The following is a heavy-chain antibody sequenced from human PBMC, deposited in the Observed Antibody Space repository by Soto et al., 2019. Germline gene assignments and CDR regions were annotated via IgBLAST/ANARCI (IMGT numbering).Heavy chain of an antibody. CDR1: GYTFTSYA. CDR3: ARDRDYYDSSGYLNWSDP. Sequence: ASLKLSCKSSGYTFTSYAIHWVRQAPGQRLEWMGWINAGNGNTKYSQKFQGRVTITRDTSASTAYMELSSLRSEDTAVYYCARDRDYYDSSGYLNWSDPWGQGTLVTVSS. D-gene: IGHD3-22*01. V-gene: IGHV1-3*01. J-gene: IGHJ5*02. CDR2: INAGNGNT.